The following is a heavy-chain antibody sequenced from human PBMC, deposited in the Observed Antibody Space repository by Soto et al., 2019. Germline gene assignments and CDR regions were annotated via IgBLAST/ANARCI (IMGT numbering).Heavy chain of an antibody. J-gene: IGHJ3*02. CDR2: IRYDGTNI. CDR3: AREGFWSGYYSATDAFDI. V-gene: IGHV3-33*01. Sequence: GGSLRLSCAASGNIFNGYGMHWVRQPPGKGLEWVAIIRYDGTNIFYADSVKGRFTISRDNSKNTLYLQMNSLRAEDTAVYYCAREGFWSGYYSATDAFDIWGQGTMVTVSS. D-gene: IGHD3-3*01. CDR1: GNIFNGYG.